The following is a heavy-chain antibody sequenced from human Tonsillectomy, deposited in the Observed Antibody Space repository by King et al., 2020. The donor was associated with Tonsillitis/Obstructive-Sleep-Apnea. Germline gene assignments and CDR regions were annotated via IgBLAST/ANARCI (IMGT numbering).Heavy chain of an antibody. CDR1: GFTFSNAW. V-gene: IGHV3-15*01. Sequence: VQLVESGGGLVKPGGSLRLSCAASGFTFSNAWMSWVRQAPGKGREWVGRIKSKTDGGTTDYAAPVKGRCTISRDDSKNTRYLQMNSLKTEDTAVHYCTADGPIPSRVSHWFDPGGQGTLVTVSS. CDR3: TADGPIPSRVSHWFDP. D-gene: IGHD2/OR15-2a*01. J-gene: IGHJ5*02. CDR2: IKSKTDGGTT.